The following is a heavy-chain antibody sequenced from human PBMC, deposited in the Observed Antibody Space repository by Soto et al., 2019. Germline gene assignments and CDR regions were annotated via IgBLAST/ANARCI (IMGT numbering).Heavy chain of an antibody. D-gene: IGHD6-13*01. Sequence: GESLKISCKGSGYSFTSYWIGWVRQMPGKGLECMGIIYPGDSDTRYSPSFQGQVTISADKSISTAYLQWSSLKASDTAMYYCARMAAAGKYYYGMDGCGQGTTVPVAS. V-gene: IGHV5-51*01. J-gene: IGHJ6*02. CDR2: IYPGDSDT. CDR3: ARMAAAGKYYYGMDG. CDR1: GYSFTSYW.